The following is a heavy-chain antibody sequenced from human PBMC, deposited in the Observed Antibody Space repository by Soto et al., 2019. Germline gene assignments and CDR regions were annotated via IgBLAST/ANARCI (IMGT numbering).Heavy chain of an antibody. J-gene: IGHJ5*02. CDR1: GFTFSSYA. V-gene: IGHV3-64*01. CDR2: ITSNGGNT. D-gene: IGHD4-17*01. Sequence: GGSLRLSCAASGFTFSSYAMHWVRQAPGKGLEYVSVITSNGGNTDYASSVKGRFTISRDNSKNTLYLQMGSLRAEDMAVYYCTRADLTVTLSVFDPWGQGTLVTVSS. CDR3: TRADLTVTLSVFDP.